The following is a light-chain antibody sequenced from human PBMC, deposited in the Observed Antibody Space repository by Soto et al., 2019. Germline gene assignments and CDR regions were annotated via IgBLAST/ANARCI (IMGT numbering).Light chain of an antibody. J-gene: IGKJ1*01. V-gene: IGKV1-5*01. Sequence: DILFTQSPPTLSASVGDRVTITCRASHTITTWMAWYQQKPGKAPKLLVYDASTLQSGVATRFSGSGSGTEFTLIISGLQPEDSATYYCQQYTNTNNPWMLGQRTKVAIK. CDR2: DAS. CDR3: QQYTNTNNPWM. CDR1: HTITTW.